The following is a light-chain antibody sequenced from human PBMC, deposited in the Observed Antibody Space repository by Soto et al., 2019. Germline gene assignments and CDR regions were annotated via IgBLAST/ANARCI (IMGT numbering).Light chain of an antibody. CDR1: SSDIGGYNS. Sequence: QSVLTQSPSASGSPGQSVTISCTGTSSDIGGYNSVSWYQQHPGKAPKVMIYDVTKRPSGVPDRFSGSKSGNTASLTVSALQAEDEADYYCGAWDSSLMGVVFGGGTKVTVL. J-gene: IGLJ2*01. V-gene: IGLV2-8*01. CDR2: DVT. CDR3: GAWDSSLMGVV.